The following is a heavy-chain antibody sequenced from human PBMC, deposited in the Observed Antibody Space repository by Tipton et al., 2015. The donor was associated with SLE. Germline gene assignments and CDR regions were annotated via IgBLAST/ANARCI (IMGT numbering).Heavy chain of an antibody. CDR1: GFTFSSYA. V-gene: IGHV3-30*04. Sequence: RSLRLSCAASGFTFSSYAMHWVRQAPGKGLEWVAVISYDGSNKYYADSVKGRFTISRDNSKNTLYLQMNSLRAEDTAVYYCARSYYDSSGYVFDDYWRQGTLVTVSS. CDR2: ISYDGSNK. J-gene: IGHJ4*02. CDR3: ARSYYDSSGYVFDDY. D-gene: IGHD3-22*01.